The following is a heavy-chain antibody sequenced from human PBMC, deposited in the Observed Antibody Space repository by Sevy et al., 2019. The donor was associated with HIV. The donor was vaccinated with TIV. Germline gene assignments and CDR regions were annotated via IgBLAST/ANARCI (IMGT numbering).Heavy chain of an antibody. V-gene: IGHV3-7*01. D-gene: IGHD1-26*01. Sequence: GGSLRLSCAASGFSFNNFWMTWVRQAPGKGLEWVANIKQDGSQTYYVDSVKGRFTISRDNARNSLYLQMNSLRVEDTAVYYCATLRGLHAGSSRTYRYFDLWGRGTLVTVSS. CDR2: IKQDGSQT. J-gene: IGHJ2*01. CDR3: ATLRGLHAGSSRTYRYFDL. CDR1: GFSFNNFW.